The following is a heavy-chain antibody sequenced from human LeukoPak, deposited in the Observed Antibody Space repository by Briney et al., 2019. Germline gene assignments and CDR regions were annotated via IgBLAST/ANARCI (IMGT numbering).Heavy chain of an antibody. V-gene: IGHV1-18*01. CDR1: GYTFTSYG. Sequence: ASVKVSCKVSGYTFTSYGISWVRQAPGQGLEWMGWISAYNGNTNYAQKLQGRVTMTTDTSTSTAYMELRSLRSDDTAVYYCARDSDYYYDSSAWGFDHWGQGTLVTVSS. D-gene: IGHD3-22*01. J-gene: IGHJ4*02. CDR2: ISAYNGNT. CDR3: ARDSDYYYDSSAWGFDH.